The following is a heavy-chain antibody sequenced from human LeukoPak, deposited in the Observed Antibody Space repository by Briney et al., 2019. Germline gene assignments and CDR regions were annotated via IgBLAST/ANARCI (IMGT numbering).Heavy chain of an antibody. V-gene: IGHV3-33*06. J-gene: IGHJ6*04. D-gene: IGHD5-18*01. CDR3: AKARIQLWFFLDV. CDR2: IWYDGSNK. CDR1: GFTFSSYG. Sequence: GGSLRLSCAASGFTFSSYGMHWVRQAPGKGLEWVAVIWYDGSNKYYADSVKGRSTISRDNSKNTLYLQMNSLRAEHTAVYYCAKARIQLWFFLDVWGKGTTVTVSS.